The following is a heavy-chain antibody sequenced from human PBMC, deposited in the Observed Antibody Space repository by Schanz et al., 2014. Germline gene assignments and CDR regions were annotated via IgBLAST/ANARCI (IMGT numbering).Heavy chain of an antibody. CDR3: ARAPSAYCSDTSYLGTRFDY. V-gene: IGHV1-46*03. CDR2: INPSGGGT. Sequence: QVQLVQSGAEVKKPGASVKVSCKASGYTFVSYSMHWVRQAPGQGLEWMGIINPSGGGTSYALRFHDRATVTRNTSRSTVYMELSSLRSEDTAVYYCARAPSAYCSDTSYLGTRFDYWGQGALVTVSS. D-gene: IGHD2-2*01. J-gene: IGHJ4*02. CDR1: GYTFVSYS.